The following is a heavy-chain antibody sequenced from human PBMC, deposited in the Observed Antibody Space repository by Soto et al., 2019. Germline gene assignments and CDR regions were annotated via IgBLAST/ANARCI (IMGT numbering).Heavy chain of an antibody. V-gene: IGHV1-24*01. CDR3: ATGVVPAAAINFDY. CDR1: GYTFTGYG. J-gene: IGHJ4*02. Sequence: ASVKVSCKASGYTFTGYGISWVRQAPGQGLEWMGGFDPEDGETIYAQKFQGRVTTTEDTSTDTAYMELSSLRSEDTAVYYCATGVVPAAAINFDYWGQGTLVTVSS. CDR2: FDPEDGET. D-gene: IGHD2-2*01.